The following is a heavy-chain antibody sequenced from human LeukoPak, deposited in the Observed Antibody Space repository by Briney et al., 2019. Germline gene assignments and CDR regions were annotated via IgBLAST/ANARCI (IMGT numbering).Heavy chain of an antibody. CDR2: IYYSGST. J-gene: IGHJ5*02. CDR3: AREGCDEPYCSSTTTPYNWFDP. D-gene: IGHD2-2*01. V-gene: IGHV4-31*03. Sequence: SETLSLTCTVSGGSISSGGYYWSWIRQHPGKGLEWIGYIYYSGSTYYNPSLKSRVTISVDTSKNQFSLKLSSVTAADAAVYYCAREGCDEPYCSSTTTPYNWFDPWGQGTLVTVSS. CDR1: GGSISSGGYY.